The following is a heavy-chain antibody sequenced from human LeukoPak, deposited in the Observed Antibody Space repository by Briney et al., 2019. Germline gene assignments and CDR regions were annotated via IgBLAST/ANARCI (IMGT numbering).Heavy chain of an antibody. J-gene: IGHJ4*02. CDR1: GYSFTTYW. CDR2: IFPGDSDT. D-gene: IGHD1/OR15-1a*01. V-gene: IGHV5-51*01. Sequence: GESLKISCKGSGYSFTTYWIGWVRRMPGKGLEWIGIIFPGDSDTTYSPSLQGQVTISADKSINTAYLQWSSLRASDTAMYYCATSESQTRFDYWGQGTPVTVSS. CDR3: ATSESQTRFDY.